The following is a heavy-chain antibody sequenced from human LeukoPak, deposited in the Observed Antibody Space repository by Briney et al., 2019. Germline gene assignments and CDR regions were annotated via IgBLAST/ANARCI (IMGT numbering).Heavy chain of an antibody. D-gene: IGHD2-2*01. Sequence: GGSLRLSCAASGFTVSTNYMSWVRQAPGKGLEWVSLLYSGDGTYYADSVQGRFTISRDNSKNVLYLQMNSLRAEDTAIYYCASDVGYCSSTSCYRYFQHWGQGTLVTVSS. J-gene: IGHJ1*01. CDR1: GFTVSTNY. V-gene: IGHV3-66*01. CDR2: LYSGDGT. CDR3: ASDVGYCSSTSCYRYFQH.